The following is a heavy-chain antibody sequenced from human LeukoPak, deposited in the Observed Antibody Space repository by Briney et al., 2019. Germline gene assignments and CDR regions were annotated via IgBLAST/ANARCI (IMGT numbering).Heavy chain of an antibody. Sequence: SETLSLTCAVYGGSFSGYYWSWIRQPPGKGLEWIGEIYHSGSTNYNPSLKSRVTISVDKSKNQFSLKLSSVTAADTAVYYCAGYSSGYYSGKDYWGQGTLVTVSS. CDR2: IYHSGST. J-gene: IGHJ4*02. D-gene: IGHD3-22*01. V-gene: IGHV4-34*01. CDR1: GGSFSGYY. CDR3: AGYSSGYYSGKDY.